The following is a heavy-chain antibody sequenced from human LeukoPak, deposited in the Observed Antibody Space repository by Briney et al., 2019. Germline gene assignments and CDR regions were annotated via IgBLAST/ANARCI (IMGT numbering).Heavy chain of an antibody. J-gene: IGHJ4*02. Sequence: ASVKVSCKASGYTFTRFAMNWVRQPPGQGLEWMGWISTNNGKPMYAPGFTGRFVFSLDTSASTAYLQISNLTADDTAVYYCARVFDSRFAIDNYWGQGTLVTVS. D-gene: IGHD3-10*02. V-gene: IGHV7-4-1*02. CDR3: ARVFDSRFAIDNY. CDR2: ISTNNGKP. CDR1: GYTFTRFA.